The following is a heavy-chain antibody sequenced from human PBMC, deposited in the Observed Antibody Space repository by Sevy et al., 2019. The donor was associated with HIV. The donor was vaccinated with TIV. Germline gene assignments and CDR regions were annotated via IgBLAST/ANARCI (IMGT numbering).Heavy chain of an antibody. CDR3: VEDKNDYGGSYFES. J-gene: IGHJ4*02. CDR1: HYSIRSAYQ. Sequence: SETLSLTCAVSHYSIRSAYQWGWIRQSPGKGLEWIGSIYPRGSAFYNPSLKSRLSISVDMSKNQFSLNLRSVTAADTAVYYCVEDKNDYGGSYFESCGPGTLVTVSS. D-gene: IGHD4-17*01. V-gene: IGHV4-38-2*01. CDR2: IYPRGSA.